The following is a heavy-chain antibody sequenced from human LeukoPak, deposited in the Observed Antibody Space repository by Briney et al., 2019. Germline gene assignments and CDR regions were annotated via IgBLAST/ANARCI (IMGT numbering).Heavy chain of an antibody. CDR2: IYTSGST. D-gene: IGHD3-3*01. CDR1: GVSITSGSYY. V-gene: IGHV4-61*02. J-gene: IGHJ6*03. CDR3: ARLKYYDFWSGSPGYYYYYMDV. Sequence: PSQTLSLTCTVSGVSITSGSYYWSWIRQPAGKGLEWIGRIYTSGSTNYNPSLKSRVTMSVDTSKNQFSLKLSSVTAADTAVYYCARLKYYDFWSGSPGYYYYYMDVWGKGTTVTVSS.